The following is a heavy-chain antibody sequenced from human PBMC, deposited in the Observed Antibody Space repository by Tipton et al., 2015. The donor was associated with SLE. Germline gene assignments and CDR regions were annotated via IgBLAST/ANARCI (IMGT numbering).Heavy chain of an antibody. CDR1: GGSFSGYY. V-gene: IGHV4-30-4*08. D-gene: IGHD3-22*01. Sequence: TLSLTCAVYGGSFSGYYWSWIRQPPGKGLEWIGYIYYSGSTYYNPSLKSRVTISVDTSKNQFSLKLSSVTAADTAVYYCARGGDYYDSSGVGAFDIWGQGTMVTVSS. CDR3: ARGGDYYDSSGVGAFDI. CDR2: IYYSGST. J-gene: IGHJ3*02.